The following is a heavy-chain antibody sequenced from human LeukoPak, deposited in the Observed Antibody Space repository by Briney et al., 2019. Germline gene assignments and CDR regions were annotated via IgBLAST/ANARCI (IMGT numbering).Heavy chain of an antibody. CDR2: ISSSSSYI. V-gene: IGHV3-21*01. Sequence: GGSLRLSCAASGFTFSSYSMNWVRQAPRKGLEWVSSISSSSSYIYYADSVKGRFTISRDNAKNSLYLQVNSLRAEDTAVYCCARDSPTRFAYWGQGTLVTVSS. J-gene: IGHJ4*02. D-gene: IGHD1-26*01. CDR1: GFTFSSYS. CDR3: ARDSPTRFAY.